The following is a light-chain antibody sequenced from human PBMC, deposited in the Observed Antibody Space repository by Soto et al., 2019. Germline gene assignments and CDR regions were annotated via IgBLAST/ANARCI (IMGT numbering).Light chain of an antibody. CDR3: QQTYTTPLT. CDR2: DAS. CDR1: QDISNY. V-gene: IGKV1-39*01. J-gene: IGKJ4*01. Sequence: DIQMTQSPSSLSASLGDRVTITCQASQDISNYLNWYQQKPGKAPKLLIYDASNLETGVPSRFSGSRSGTDFTLTIRSLQPEDFANYYCQQTYTTPLTFGGGTKVDIK.